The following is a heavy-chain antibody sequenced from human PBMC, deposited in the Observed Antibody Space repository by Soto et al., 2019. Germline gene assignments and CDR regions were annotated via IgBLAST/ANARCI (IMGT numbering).Heavy chain of an antibody. Sequence: VQLVQSGAEVKKPGASVKVSCKASGYTFTTYYIHWVRQAPGQGLEWIGIINPSGDNITYAQKCQGRVTMTRDTSTSTVYMELSSLRSEDTAVYYCGRDGGYQRFDYWGQGALVTVSS. CDR3: GRDGGYQRFDY. V-gene: IGHV1-46*03. CDR1: GYTFTTYY. D-gene: IGHD2-2*01. J-gene: IGHJ4*02. CDR2: INPSGDNI.